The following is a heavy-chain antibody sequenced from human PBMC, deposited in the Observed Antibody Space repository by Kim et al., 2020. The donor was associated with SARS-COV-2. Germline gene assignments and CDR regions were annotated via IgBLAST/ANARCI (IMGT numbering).Heavy chain of an antibody. CDR1: GFIFSTYS. V-gene: IGHV3-48*02. CDR2: ISSRSSTI. CDR3: ARSTGHFDY. J-gene: IGHJ4*02. Sequence: GGSLRLSCAASGFIFSTYSMNWVRLPPGKGLEWVSYISSRSSTIYYADSVKDRFTISRDDAKNTLYLQMNSLRDEDTAVYYCARSTGHFDYWCQGTLVTV.